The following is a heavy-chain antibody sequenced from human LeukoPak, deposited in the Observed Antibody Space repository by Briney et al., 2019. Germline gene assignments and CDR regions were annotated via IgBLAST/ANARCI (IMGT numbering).Heavy chain of an antibody. CDR1: GGSISSSSYY. Sequence: SETLSLTCTVSGGSISSSSYYWGWIRQPPGKGLEWIGYIYYSGSTNYNPSLKSRVTISVDTSKNQFSLKLSSVTAADTAVYYCARTAIGRFDYWGQGTLVTVSS. J-gene: IGHJ4*02. CDR2: IYYSGST. D-gene: IGHD5-18*01. V-gene: IGHV4-61*05. CDR3: ARTAIGRFDY.